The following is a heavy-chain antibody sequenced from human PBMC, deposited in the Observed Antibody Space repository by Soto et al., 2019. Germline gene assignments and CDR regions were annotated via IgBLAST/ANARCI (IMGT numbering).Heavy chain of an antibody. D-gene: IGHD6-13*01. J-gene: IGHJ1*01. Sequence: PGGSLRLSCTGSGFTFSSYWMSWVRQAPGKGLKWVANIKEDGSEKNYVDSVQGRFTISRANAKNILYLQMNSLRADDTAVYYCARDFQPNYGSSWAHHWGQGALVTVSS. CDR3: ARDFQPNYGSSWAHH. V-gene: IGHV3-7*01. CDR1: GFTFSSYW. CDR2: IKEDGSEK.